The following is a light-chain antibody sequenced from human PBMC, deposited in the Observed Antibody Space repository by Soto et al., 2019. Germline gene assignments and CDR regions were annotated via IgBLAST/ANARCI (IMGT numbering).Light chain of an antibody. J-gene: IGKJ4*01. V-gene: IGKV1-33*01. CDR3: QQYDNLPLT. CDR2: DAS. Sequence: DIQMTQSPSSLSASVGDRVTINCQASQDIANYLNWYQQKAGRAPKFLIYDASNLETGVPSRFSGSGSGTDFTLTISSMQPEDIATYYCQQYDNLPLTFGGGTKVEIK. CDR1: QDIANY.